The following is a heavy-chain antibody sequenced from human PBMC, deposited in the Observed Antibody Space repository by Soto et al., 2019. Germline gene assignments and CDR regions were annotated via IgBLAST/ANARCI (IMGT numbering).Heavy chain of an antibody. CDR2: INHSGST. V-gene: IGHV4-34*01. CDR1: GGSFSGYY. D-gene: IGHD3-10*01. Sequence: QVQLQQWGAGLLKPSETLSLTCAVYGGSFSGYYWSWIRQPPGKGLEWIGEINHSGSTNYNPSLKSRVTISVDTSKNQSSLTLSSVTAADTAVYYCASLPSGSGSSPIDYWGQGTLVTVSS. CDR3: ASLPSGSGSSPIDY. J-gene: IGHJ4*02.